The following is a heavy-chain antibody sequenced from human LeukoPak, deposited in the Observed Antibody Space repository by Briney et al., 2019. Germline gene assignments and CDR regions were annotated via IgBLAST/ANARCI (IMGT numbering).Heavy chain of an antibody. CDR2: IIPILGIA. CDR1: GGTFSSYA. D-gene: IGHD5-18*01. CDR3: ARGTHSYGSVLLDY. J-gene: IGHJ4*02. V-gene: IGHV1-69*04. Sequence: GSSVKVSCKASGGTFSSYAISWVRQAPGQGLEWMGRIIPILGIANYAQKFQGRVTITADKSTSTAYMELSSLRSEDTAVYYCARGTHSYGSVLLDYWGQGTLVTVSS.